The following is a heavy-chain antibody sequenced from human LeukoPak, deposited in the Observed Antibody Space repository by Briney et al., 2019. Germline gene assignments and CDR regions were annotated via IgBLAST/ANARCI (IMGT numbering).Heavy chain of an antibody. Sequence: SETLSLTCTVSSGSISSSNYYWGWIRQPPGKGLEWIGSIYYSGTTYYNSSLKSRVIISVDTSKNQFSLKLTSVTATDTAVYYCARHEAQDFDYWGQGTLVTVSS. CDR3: ARHEAQDFDY. J-gene: IGHJ4*02. V-gene: IGHV4-39*01. CDR2: IYYSGTT. CDR1: SGSISSSNYY.